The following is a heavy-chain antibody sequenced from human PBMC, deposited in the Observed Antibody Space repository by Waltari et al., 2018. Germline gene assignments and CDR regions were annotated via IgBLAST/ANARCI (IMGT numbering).Heavy chain of an antibody. D-gene: IGHD6-13*01. V-gene: IGHV3-74*01. Sequence: EVQLVESGGGLVQPGGSLRLSCPVSGFTFSAYWMPWVRQAPGKGLVWVSRINSDGSITNNADSVKGRFTISRDNAKNTLYLQMNSLTAEDTAVYYCARESYSSLFYWGQGVLVTVSS. J-gene: IGHJ4*02. CDR3: ARESYSSLFY. CDR2: INSDGSIT. CDR1: GFTFSAYW.